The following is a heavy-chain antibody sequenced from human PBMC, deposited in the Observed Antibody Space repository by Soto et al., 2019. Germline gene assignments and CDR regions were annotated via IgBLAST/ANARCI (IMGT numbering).Heavy chain of an antibody. CDR2: ISGEGSST. CDR3: AKARLYNSPFDN. Sequence: EVQLLESGGGLVQPGGSLRLSCATSGFTFINYAMAWVRQAPGTGLEWVSIISGEGSSTHYADFVKGRFIISRDSSTNTLYLQMGSLRAEDTAVYYCAKARLYNSPFDNWGQGTVVSVSS. CDR1: GFTFINYA. D-gene: IGHD3-16*01. V-gene: IGHV3-23*01. J-gene: IGHJ4*02.